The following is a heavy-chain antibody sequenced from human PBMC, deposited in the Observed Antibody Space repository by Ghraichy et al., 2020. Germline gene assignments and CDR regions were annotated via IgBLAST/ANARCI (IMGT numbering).Heavy chain of an antibody. V-gene: IGHV4-39*01. D-gene: IGHD2/OR15-2a*01. CDR2: IYFGGST. CDR3: VSDWTYTRQLYD. Sequence: TLSLTCTVSGGSISSSSYYWGWIRHPPGKGLEWIGNIYFGGSTYYNPSLKSRVTISADASKNQFSLKLRSVTAADTAVYYCVSDWTYTRQLYDWGQGTLVTVSS. CDR1: GGSISSSSYY. J-gene: IGHJ4*02.